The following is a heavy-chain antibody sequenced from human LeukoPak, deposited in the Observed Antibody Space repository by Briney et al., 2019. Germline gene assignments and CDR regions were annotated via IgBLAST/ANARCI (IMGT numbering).Heavy chain of an antibody. D-gene: IGHD1-7*01. Sequence: GGSLRLSCAASGFTFSSYAMHWVRQAPGKGLGWVAVISYDGSNKYYADSVKGRFTISRDNSKNTLYLQMNSLRAEDTAVYYCAREEDNWNSNWFDPWGQGTLVTVSS. J-gene: IGHJ5*02. CDR2: ISYDGSNK. CDR1: GFTFSSYA. CDR3: AREEDNWNSNWFDP. V-gene: IGHV3-30*04.